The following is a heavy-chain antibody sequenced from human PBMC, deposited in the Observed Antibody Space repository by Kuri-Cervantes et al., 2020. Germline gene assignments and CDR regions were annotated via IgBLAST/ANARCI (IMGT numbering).Heavy chain of an antibody. CDR3: ARTGTGGSIEYYFDY. CDR2: IYYSGST. D-gene: IGHD7-27*01. V-gene: IGHV4-59*01. CDR1: GGSISSYY. J-gene: IGHJ4*02. Sequence: SETLSLTCTVSGGSISSYYWSWIRQPPGKGLEWIGYIYYSGSTNYNPSPKSRVTISVGTSKNQFSLKLSSVTAADTAVYYCARTGTGGSIEYYFDYWGQGTLVTVSS.